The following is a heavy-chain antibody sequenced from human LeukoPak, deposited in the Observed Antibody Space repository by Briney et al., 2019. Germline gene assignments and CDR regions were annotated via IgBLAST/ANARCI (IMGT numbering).Heavy chain of an antibody. CDR1: GGTFSSYA. CDR2: IIPIFGTA. Sequence: SVKVSCKASGGTFSSYAISWVRQAPGQGLEWMGGIIPIFGTADYAQKFQGRVTITADESTSTAYMELSSLRSEDTAVYYCARDIVGATPRGVDAFDIWGQGTMVTVSS. D-gene: IGHD1-26*01. V-gene: IGHV1-69*01. J-gene: IGHJ3*02. CDR3: ARDIVGATPRGVDAFDI.